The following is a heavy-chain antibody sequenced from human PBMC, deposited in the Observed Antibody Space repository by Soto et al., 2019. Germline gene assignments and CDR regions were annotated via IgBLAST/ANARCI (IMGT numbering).Heavy chain of an antibody. Sequence: GESLKISCKGSGYSFTSYWISWVRQMPGKGLEWMGRIDPSDSYTNYSPSFQGHVTLSADKSISTAYLQWSCLKASDTAMYYCARHCAGAAAIVTSASQVYGMDVWGQGTTVTVSS. V-gene: IGHV5-10-1*01. CDR1: GYSFTSYW. D-gene: IGHD6-13*01. CDR3: ARHCAGAAAIVTSASQVYGMDV. J-gene: IGHJ6*02. CDR2: IDPSDSYT.